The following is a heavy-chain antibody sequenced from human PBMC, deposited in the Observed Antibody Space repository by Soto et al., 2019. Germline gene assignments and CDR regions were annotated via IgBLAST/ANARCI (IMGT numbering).Heavy chain of an antibody. D-gene: IGHD3-10*01. CDR2: IIPILGIA. V-gene: IGHV1-69*02. J-gene: IGHJ5*02. CDR3: ARGGQCITMVRALGWFDP. Sequence: SVKVSCKASGGTFSSYTISWVRQAPGQGLEWMGRIIPILGIANYAQKFQGRVTITADKSTSTAYMELSSLRSEDTAVYYCARGGQCITMVRALGWFDPWGQGTLVTVTS. CDR1: GGTFSSYT.